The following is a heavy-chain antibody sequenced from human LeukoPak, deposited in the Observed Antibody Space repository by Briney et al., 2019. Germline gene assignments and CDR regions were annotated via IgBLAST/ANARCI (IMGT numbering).Heavy chain of an antibody. D-gene: IGHD5-12*01. V-gene: IGHV3-7*03. CDR1: GFIFSTYW. CDR3: ARDGMATINS. CDR2: IKQDGSEK. J-gene: IGHJ4*02. Sequence: GGSLRLSCAASGFIFSTYWMSWVRRAPGKGLEWVANIKQDGSEKYYVDSVKGRFTISRDNAKNSLYLQMNSLRAEDTAVYYCARDGMATINSWGQGTVVTVSS.